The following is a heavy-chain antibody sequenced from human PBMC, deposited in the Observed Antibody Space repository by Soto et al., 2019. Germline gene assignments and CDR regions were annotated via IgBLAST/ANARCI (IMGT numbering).Heavy chain of an antibody. J-gene: IGHJ6*02. D-gene: IGHD3-16*01. Sequence: SVKVSCKASGGTFSSYAISWARQAPGQGLEWMGGIIPIFGTANYAQKFQGRVTITADESTSTAYMELSSLRSEDTAVYYCARNRIRLGESPARRYGMDVWGQGTTVTVSS. V-gene: IGHV1-69*13. CDR1: GGTFSSYA. CDR3: ARNRIRLGESPARRYGMDV. CDR2: IIPIFGTA.